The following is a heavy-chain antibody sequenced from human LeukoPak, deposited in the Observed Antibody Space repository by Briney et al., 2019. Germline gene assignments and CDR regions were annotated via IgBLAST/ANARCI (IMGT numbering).Heavy chain of an antibody. V-gene: IGHV1-69*13. CDR1: GGTFSSYA. D-gene: IGHD2-2*01. J-gene: IGHJ6*02. Sequence: GASVKVSCEASGGTFSSYAISWVRQAPGQGLEWMGGIIPVFGTANYAQKFQGRVTITADESTSTAYMELSSLRSEDTAVYYCARDRVVVVPAAIHGMDVWGQGTTVTVSS. CDR2: IIPVFGTA. CDR3: ARDRVVVVPAAIHGMDV.